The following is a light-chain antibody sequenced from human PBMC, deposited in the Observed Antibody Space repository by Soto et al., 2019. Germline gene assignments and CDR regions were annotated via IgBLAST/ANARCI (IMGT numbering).Light chain of an antibody. CDR1: QSVSSY. V-gene: IGKV3-11*01. CDR3: LQRSNWLT. CDR2: CAA. Sequence: EIVLTQSPTTLSLSPGERATLSCKASQSVSSYLAWDQQKPGQAPRLLIYCAANRATGIPDRFSSSGSGTDFTITISSLEAEVSVVYYCLQRSNWLTFGGGTKVDIK. J-gene: IGKJ4*01.